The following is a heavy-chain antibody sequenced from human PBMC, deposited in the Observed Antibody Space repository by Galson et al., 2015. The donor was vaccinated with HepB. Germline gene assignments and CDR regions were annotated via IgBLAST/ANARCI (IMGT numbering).Heavy chain of an antibody. V-gene: IGHV3-23*01. CDR3: ASRTLLLGYAFDI. J-gene: IGHJ3*02. D-gene: IGHD1-26*01. Sequence: SLRLSCAISGFTFTNDAMSWVRQAPGKGLEWVASLATIGGNTYYADSMKGRFTISRDSFTNTIYLQMDSLRAEDTALYYCASRTLLLGYAFDIWGQGTTVTVSS. CDR1: GFTFTNDA. CDR2: LATIGGNT.